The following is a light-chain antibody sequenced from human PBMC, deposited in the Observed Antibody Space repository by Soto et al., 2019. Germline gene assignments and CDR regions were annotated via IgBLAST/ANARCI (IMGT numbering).Light chain of an antibody. V-gene: IGKV3-11*01. CDR2: DAS. CDR3: QQRSNWLPGLT. Sequence: EIVLTPSPATLSLSPGERATLSCRASQSVSSYLAWYQQKPGQAPRLLIYDASNRATGIPARFSGSGSGTDFTLTISSLEPEDFAVYYCQQRSNWLPGLTFGGGTKVEIK. J-gene: IGKJ4*01. CDR1: QSVSSY.